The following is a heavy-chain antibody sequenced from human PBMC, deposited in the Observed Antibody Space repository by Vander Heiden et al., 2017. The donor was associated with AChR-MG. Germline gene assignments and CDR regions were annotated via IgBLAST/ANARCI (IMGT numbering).Heavy chain of an antibody. D-gene: IGHD2-15*01. CDR1: GGSFSGYC. J-gene: IGHJ6*02. CDR3: ARGLSSGGSCYSCGMDV. V-gene: IGHV4-34*01. CDR2: SNHSGST. Sequence: QVQLQQWGAGLLKPSETLSLTCAVYGGSFSGYCWSWSRRPHGKGLEWIGESNHSGSTNYTPSLKSRITRSVDTSKNQFSLKRSSVTAADTAVYYCARGLSSGGSCYSCGMDVWGQGTTVTVSS.